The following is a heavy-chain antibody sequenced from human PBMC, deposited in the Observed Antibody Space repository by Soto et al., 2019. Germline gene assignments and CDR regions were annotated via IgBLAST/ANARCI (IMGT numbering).Heavy chain of an antibody. CDR1: GYSFTSHV. D-gene: IGHD3-22*01. CDR2: IKPGTGDT. J-gene: IGHJ4*02. Sequence: ASVKVSCKASGYSFTSHVIHWLRQAPGQRLEWVGWIKPGTGDTKFLQEFQGRLTITRDTSATTAYMELGNLRSGDTAVYYCARGYYYDSSGYYFDNWGQGTLVTVSS. V-gene: IGHV1-3*01. CDR3: ARGYYYDSSGYYFDN.